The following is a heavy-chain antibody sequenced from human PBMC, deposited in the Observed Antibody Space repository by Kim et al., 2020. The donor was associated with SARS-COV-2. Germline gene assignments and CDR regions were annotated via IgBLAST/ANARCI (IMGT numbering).Heavy chain of an antibody. J-gene: IGHJ5*02. CDR3: ARDGIYYYDSSGFHTPPPNWFDP. CDR2: INWNGGST. V-gene: IGHV3-20*01. Sequence: GGSLRLSCAASGFTFDDYGMSWVRQAPGKGLEWVSGINWNGGSTGYADSVKGRFTISRDNAKNSLYLQMNSLRAEDTALYHCARDGIYYYDSSGFHTPPPNWFDPWGQGTLVTVSS. CDR1: GFTFDDYG. D-gene: IGHD3-22*01.